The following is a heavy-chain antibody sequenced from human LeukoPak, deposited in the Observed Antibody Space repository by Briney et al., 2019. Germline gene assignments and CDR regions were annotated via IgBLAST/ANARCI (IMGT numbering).Heavy chain of an antibody. D-gene: IGHD3-3*01. Sequence: GGSLRLSCAASGFTFSSYEMNWVRQAPGKGLECVSYISSSGSTIYYADSVKGRFTISRDNSKNTLFLQMDSLRAEDTAVYYCARDYDFWSGYYSPTRGYFGYWGQGTLVTVSS. V-gene: IGHV3-48*03. CDR2: ISSSGSTI. J-gene: IGHJ4*02. CDR1: GFTFSSYE. CDR3: ARDYDFWSGYYSPTRGYFGY.